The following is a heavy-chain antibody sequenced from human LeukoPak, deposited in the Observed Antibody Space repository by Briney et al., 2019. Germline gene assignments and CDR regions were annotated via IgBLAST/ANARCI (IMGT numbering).Heavy chain of an antibody. CDR3: ARGVVVTAIDY. Sequence: GGSLRLSCTASGFTFGDYAMTWVRQAPGKGLEWVCSISSSSNYIYCADSVKGRFTISRDNAKNSLFLQVSSLRAEDTAVYYCARGVVVTAIDYWGQGTLVTVSS. CDR1: GFTFGDYA. V-gene: IGHV3-21*01. D-gene: IGHD2-21*02. J-gene: IGHJ4*02. CDR2: ISSSSNYI.